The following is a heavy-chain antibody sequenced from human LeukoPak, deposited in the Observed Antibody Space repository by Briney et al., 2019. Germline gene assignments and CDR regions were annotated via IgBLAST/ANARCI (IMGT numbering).Heavy chain of an antibody. CDR3: ARFPAIVVVPAAIRDDAFDI. V-gene: IGHV4-4*02. J-gene: IGHJ3*02. CDR2: IYHSGST. Sequence: SETLSLTCAVSGGSISSSNWWSWVRQPPGKGLEWIGEIYHSGSTNYNPSLKSRVTISVDKSKNQFSPKLSSVTAADTAVYYCARFPAIVVVPAAIRDDAFDIWGQGTMVTVSS. CDR1: GGSISSSNW. D-gene: IGHD2-2*02.